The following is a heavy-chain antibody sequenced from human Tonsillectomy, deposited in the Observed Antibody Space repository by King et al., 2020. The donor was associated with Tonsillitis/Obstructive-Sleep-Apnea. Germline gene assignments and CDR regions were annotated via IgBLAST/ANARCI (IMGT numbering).Heavy chain of an antibody. CDR2: ISSSSSYI. CDR3: ARRCSSTSCYPFFDY. CDR1: GFTFSSYS. D-gene: IGHD2-2*01. Sequence: QLVESGGGLVKPGGSLRLSCAASGFTFSSYSMNWVRQAPGKGLEWVSSISSSSSYIYYADSVKGRFTISRDNAKNSLYLQMNSLRAEDTAVYYCARRCSSTSCYPFFDYWGQGTLVTVSS. J-gene: IGHJ4*02. V-gene: IGHV3-21*01.